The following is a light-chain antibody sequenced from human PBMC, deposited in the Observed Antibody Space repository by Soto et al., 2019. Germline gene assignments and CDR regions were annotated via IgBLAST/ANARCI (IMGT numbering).Light chain of an antibody. Sequence: QSALTQPASVSGSPGQSITISCTGTSSDIGGYSSVSWYQHHPGRAPKLMIYDVSDRPSGVPTRFSGSKSGNTASLTISGLQAEDEADYYCCSYTSNYTYVFGTGTKVTVL. J-gene: IGLJ1*01. CDR2: DVS. CDR1: SSDIGGYSS. V-gene: IGLV2-14*01. CDR3: CSYTSNYTYV.